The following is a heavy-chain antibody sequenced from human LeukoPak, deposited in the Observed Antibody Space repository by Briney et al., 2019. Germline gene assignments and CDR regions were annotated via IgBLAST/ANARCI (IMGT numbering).Heavy chain of an antibody. J-gene: IGHJ5*02. V-gene: IGHV3-23*01. CDR1: VCTFSSYA. CDR2: ISGSGGST. CDR3: AKDLNWFDP. Sequence: VGALRLSCAASVCTFSSYAMSWVRQAPAKGLEWVSAISGSGGSTYYADSVKGRFTISRDNSKNTLYLQINSLRAEDTVVYYCAKDLNWFDPWGQGTLVTVSS.